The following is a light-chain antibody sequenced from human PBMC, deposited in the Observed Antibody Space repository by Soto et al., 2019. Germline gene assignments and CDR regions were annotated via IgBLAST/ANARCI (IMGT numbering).Light chain of an antibody. CDR3: SSYTSSSTYV. J-gene: IGLJ1*01. Sequence: QSALTQPASVSGSPGQSIAISCTGTSSDVGGYDYVSWYQQHPGKAPKLMIYDVSNLPSGVSNRFSGSKSDNTASLTISGLQAEAEADYYCSSYTSSSTYVFGTGTKLTVL. CDR1: SSDVGGYDY. V-gene: IGLV2-14*01. CDR2: DVS.